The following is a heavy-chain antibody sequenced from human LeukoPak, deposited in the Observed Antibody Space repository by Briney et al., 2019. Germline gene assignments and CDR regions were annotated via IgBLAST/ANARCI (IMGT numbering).Heavy chain of an antibody. D-gene: IGHD2-15*01. V-gene: IGHV3-23*01. CDR2: ISGSGGST. CDR1: GFTFSSHS. J-gene: IGHJ4*02. CDR3: AKALGGSSDY. Sequence: GGSLRLSCAASGFTFSSHSMNWVRQAPGKGLEWVSAISGSGGSTYYADSVKGRFTISRDNSKNTLYLQMNSLRAEDTAVYYCAKALGGSSDYWGQGTLVTVSS.